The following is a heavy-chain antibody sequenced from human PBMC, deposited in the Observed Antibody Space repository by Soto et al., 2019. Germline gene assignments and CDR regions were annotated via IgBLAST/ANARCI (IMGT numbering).Heavy chain of an antibody. J-gene: IGHJ4*02. V-gene: IGHV3-23*01. CDR2: ISGSGGST. Sequence: GGSLRLSCAASGFTFSSYAMSWVRQAPGKGLEWVSAISGSGGSTYYADSVKGRFTISRDNSKNTLYLQMNSLRAEDTAVYYCANPGNIIVAIEGRLFDYWGQGTLVTVSS. CDR1: GFTFSSYA. CDR3: ANPGNIIVAIEGRLFDY. D-gene: IGHD5-12*01.